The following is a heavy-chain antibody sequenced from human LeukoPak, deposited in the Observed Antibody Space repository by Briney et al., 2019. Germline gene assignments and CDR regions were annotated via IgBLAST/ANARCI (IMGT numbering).Heavy chain of an antibody. CDR1: GGSISSYY. CDR3: ARDEVRFPRVFQH. CDR2: IYYSGST. J-gene: IGHJ1*01. V-gene: IGHV4-59*01. D-gene: IGHD3-10*01. Sequence: SETLSLTCTVSGGSISSYYWSWIRQPPGKGLEWIGYIYYSGSTNYNPSLKSRVTISLDTSKDQFSLKLSSVTAADTAVYYCARDEVRFPRVFQHWGQGTLVTVSS.